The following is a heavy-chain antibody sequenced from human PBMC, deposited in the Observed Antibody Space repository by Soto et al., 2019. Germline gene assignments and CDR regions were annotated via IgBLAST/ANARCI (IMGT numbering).Heavy chain of an antibody. J-gene: IGHJ4*02. V-gene: IGHV3-30*18. D-gene: IGHD6-19*01. CDR1: GFTFSSYG. CDR3: AKAEMGSGWYYFDY. CDR2: ISYDGSNK. Sequence: GGSLRLSCAASGFTFSSYGMHWVRQAPGKGLEWVAVISYDGSNKYYADSVKGRFTISRDNSKNTLYLQMNSLRAEDTAVYYCAKAEMGSGWYYFDYWGQGTLVTVSS.